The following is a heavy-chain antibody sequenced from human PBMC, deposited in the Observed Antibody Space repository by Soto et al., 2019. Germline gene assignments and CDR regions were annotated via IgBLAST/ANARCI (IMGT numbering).Heavy chain of an antibody. Sequence: PSETLSLTCDVSGGSISTSGYYWTWIRQHPGKGLEWIGYIYYTGNSFYHPSLRSRATISLDTSKKQFSLHLSSVTAADTAVYYCARASGSFIRFDTWGQGTQVTVSS. CDR2: IYYTGNS. CDR1: GGSISTSGYY. V-gene: IGHV4-31*11. CDR3: ARASGSFIRFDT. D-gene: IGHD3-22*01. J-gene: IGHJ5*02.